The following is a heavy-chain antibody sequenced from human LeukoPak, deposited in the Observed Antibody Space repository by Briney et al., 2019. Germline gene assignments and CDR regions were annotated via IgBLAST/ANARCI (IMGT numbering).Heavy chain of an antibody. CDR1: GFNFRKYG. D-gene: IGHD6-19*01. J-gene: IGHJ4*02. Sequence: GGSLRLSCDASGFNFRKYGMTWVRQAPGKGLEWVSAISGSGGSTYYADSVKGRFTISRDNSKNTLYLQMNSLRAEDTAVYYCARHSSGWLVVDYWGQGTLVTVSS. V-gene: IGHV3-23*01. CDR3: ARHSSGWLVVDY. CDR2: ISGSGGST.